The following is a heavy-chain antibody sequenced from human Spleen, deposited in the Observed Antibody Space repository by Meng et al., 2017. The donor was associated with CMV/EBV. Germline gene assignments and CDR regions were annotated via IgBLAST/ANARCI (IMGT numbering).Heavy chain of an antibody. CDR3: ASLSH. J-gene: IGHJ4*02. V-gene: IGHV3-11*04. CDR2: ISSSGSTI. CDR1: GFTVSSNY. Sequence: GESLKISCAASGFTVSSNYMSWVRQAPGKGLEWVSYISSSGSTIYYADSVKGRFTISRDNAKNSLYLQMNSPRTEDTAVYYCASLSHWGQGTLVTVSS.